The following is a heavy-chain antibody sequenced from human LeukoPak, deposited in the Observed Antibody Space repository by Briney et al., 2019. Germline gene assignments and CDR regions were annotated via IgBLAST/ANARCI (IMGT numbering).Heavy chain of an antibody. D-gene: IGHD1-14*01. V-gene: IGHV3-74*01. CDR2: INPGRSSI. CDR3: ARSNQADDY. Sequence: PGRSLRLSCAASGFTFSSYWMHWARQVPGKGLVWVARINPGRSSITYADSVKGRFTISRDNAKNTLYLQMDSLRAEDTGVYYCARSNQADDYWGQGTLVTVSS. J-gene: IGHJ4*02. CDR1: GFTFSSYW.